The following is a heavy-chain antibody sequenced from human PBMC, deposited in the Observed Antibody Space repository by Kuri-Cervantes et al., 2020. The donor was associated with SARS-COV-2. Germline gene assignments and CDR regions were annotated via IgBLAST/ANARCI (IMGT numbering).Heavy chain of an antibody. Sequence: GGSLRLSCAASGFTFSSYAMSWVRQAPGKGLEWVSAISGSGGSTYYADSVKGRFTISRDYAKNSVLLQMNSLRAEDTAVYYCARETRSIQTEKYSSGWPLIDYWGQGTLVTVSS. V-gene: IGHV3-23*01. D-gene: IGHD6-19*01. CDR3: ARETRSIQTEKYSSGWPLIDY. CDR2: ISGSGGST. CDR1: GFTFSSYA. J-gene: IGHJ4*02.